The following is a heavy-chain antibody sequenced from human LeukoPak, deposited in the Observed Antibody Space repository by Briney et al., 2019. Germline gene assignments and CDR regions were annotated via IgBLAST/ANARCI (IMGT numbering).Heavy chain of an antibody. CDR3: VKESRVVRGVIMDAFDM. V-gene: IGHV3-64D*06. J-gene: IGHJ3*02. CDR2: ISINGGST. Sequence: GGSLRLSCSASGFTFSSYAMHWVRPATGKGLEYASGISINGGSTDYTDSVKGRFTISRDNSKNTVYLQMSSLRAEDTAVYYCVKESRVVRGVIMDAFDMWGQGTMVTVSS. CDR1: GFTFSSYA. D-gene: IGHD3-10*01.